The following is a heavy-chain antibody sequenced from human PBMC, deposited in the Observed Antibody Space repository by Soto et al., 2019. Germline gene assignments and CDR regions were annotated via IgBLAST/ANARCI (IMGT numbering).Heavy chain of an antibody. CDR2: ISSSSSTI. V-gene: IGHV3-48*02. CDR1: GFTFSSYS. Sequence: EVQLVESGGGLVQPGGSLRLSCAASGFTFSSYSMNWVRQAPGKGLEWVSYISSSSSTIYYADSVKGRFTISRDNAKNYLYLQMNSLRDDDTAVYYGAREDPGTKHDYWGQGTLVTVSS. J-gene: IGHJ4*02. CDR3: AREDPGTKHDY. D-gene: IGHD4-17*01.